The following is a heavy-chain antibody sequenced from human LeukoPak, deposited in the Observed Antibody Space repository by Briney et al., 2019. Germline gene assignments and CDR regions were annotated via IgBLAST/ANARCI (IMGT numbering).Heavy chain of an antibody. CDR1: TGPITSTKW. CDR3: ASSSLVVVVTYGFDI. Sequence: TSHTLSLTCTVATGPITSTKWWSGVRRPPGKGLECIGEISHTGSTNYNPSFNSRVTMSVDKSKNQFSLNLKSVTAADTALYYCASSSLVVVVTYGFDIWGRGTAVTVSS. V-gene: IGHV4-4*02. D-gene: IGHD2-21*01. CDR2: ISHTGST. J-gene: IGHJ3*02.